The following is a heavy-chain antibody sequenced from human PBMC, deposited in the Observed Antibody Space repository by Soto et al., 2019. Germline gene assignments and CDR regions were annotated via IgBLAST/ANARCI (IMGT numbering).Heavy chain of an antibody. CDR1: GWSFSGYY. D-gene: IGHD2-2*01. CDR2: INHSGIT. V-gene: IGHV4-34*01. CDR3: ARGGIVVVPAAFGANWFDP. Sequence: XEILSLTFAVDGWSFSGYYWSWIRQPPGKGLEWIGEINHSGITNYNPSLKSRVTISVDTSKNQFSLKLSSVTAADTAVYYCARGGIVVVPAAFGANWFDPWGQGTLVTVSS. J-gene: IGHJ5*02.